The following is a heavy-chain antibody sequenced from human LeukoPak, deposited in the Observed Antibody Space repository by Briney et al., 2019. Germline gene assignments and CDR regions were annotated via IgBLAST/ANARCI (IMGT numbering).Heavy chain of an antibody. Sequence: PGESLKISCQGSGYTFTNYWIGWVRQMPGKGLEWMGIIYPSDSDTIYNPSFQGQVTISVDKSTNTPYLQWSSLKASDTAMYFCARYCDTTSCYRYWGQGTLVTVSS. CDR1: GYTFTNYW. V-gene: IGHV5-51*01. D-gene: IGHD2-2*01. CDR2: IYPSDSDT. CDR3: ARYCDTTSCYRY. J-gene: IGHJ4*02.